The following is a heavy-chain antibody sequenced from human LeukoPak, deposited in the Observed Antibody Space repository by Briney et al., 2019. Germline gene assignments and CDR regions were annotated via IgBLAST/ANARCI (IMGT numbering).Heavy chain of an antibody. D-gene: IGHD1-1*01. CDR3: RREQAGTIVDD. CDR2: ISHRGTT. Sequence: SETLSLTCAVSGYYVSAGYYWGWIRQSPGKGLEWIGSISHRGTTYHNPSLKSRIIISLDTSKNQFSLSLTSVTAADTTTYYCRREQAGTIVDDWGQGTLVTVSS. V-gene: IGHV4-38-2*02. J-gene: IGHJ4*02. CDR1: GYYVSAGYY.